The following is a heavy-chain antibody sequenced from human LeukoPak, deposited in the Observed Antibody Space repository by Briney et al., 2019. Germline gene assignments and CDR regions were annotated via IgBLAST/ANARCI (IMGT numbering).Heavy chain of an antibody. V-gene: IGHV4-4*07. Sequence: SETLSLTCSVSSGSINNYYWGWVRQPAGRGLEWIGRIYTTGHADYDPSLQSRVTMSVDTSQKQFSLNLRSVTAADTAFYFCARHGYTASHFFLDYWSQGTLVTVSS. CDR2: IYTTGHA. J-gene: IGHJ4*02. D-gene: IGHD5-18*01. CDR1: SGSINNYY. CDR3: ARHGYTASHFFLDY.